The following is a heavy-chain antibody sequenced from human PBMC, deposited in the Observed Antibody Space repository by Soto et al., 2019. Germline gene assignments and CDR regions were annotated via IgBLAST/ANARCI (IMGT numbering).Heavy chain of an antibody. D-gene: IGHD3-22*01. CDR1: GFTFSNAW. CDR2: IKSKTDGGTT. J-gene: IGHJ4*02. V-gene: IGHV3-15*01. CDR3: TTDGLLVSPATVYFDY. Sequence: TGGSLRLSCAASGFTFSNAWMSWVRQAPGKGLEWVGRIKSKTDGGTTDYAAPVKGRFTISRDDSKNTLYLQMNSLKTEDTAVYYCTTDGLLVSPATVYFDYWGQGTRVTVSS.